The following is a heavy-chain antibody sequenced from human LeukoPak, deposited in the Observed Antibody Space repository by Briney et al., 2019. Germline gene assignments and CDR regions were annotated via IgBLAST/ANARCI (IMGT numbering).Heavy chain of an antibody. V-gene: IGHV3-33*01. CDR3: ARDLVNYYDDPTTLPPGGLDY. CDR1: GFTFSSYG. J-gene: IGHJ4*02. Sequence: GGSLRLSCAASGFTFSSYGMHWVRQAPGKGLEWVAVIWYDGSNKYYADSVKGRFTISRDNSKNTLYLQMNSLRAEDTAVYYCARDLVNYYDDPTTLPPGGLDYWGQGTLVTVSS. CDR2: IWYDGSNK. D-gene: IGHD3-22*01.